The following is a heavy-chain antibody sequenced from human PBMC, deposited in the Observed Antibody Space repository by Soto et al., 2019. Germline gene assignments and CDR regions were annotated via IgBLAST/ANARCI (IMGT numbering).Heavy chain of an antibody. Sequence: QVQLVQSGAEVKKPGSSVKVSCKASGGTFSSYAINWVRQAPGQGLEWMGGIIPIFGTADYAQKFQGRVTSTPXXXTXLAYVELSSLRYEDTAVYYCARAVAGGVYYYYGNDAWGQGTTVTVSS. CDR1: GGTFSSYA. CDR3: ARAVAGGVYYYYGNDA. CDR2: IIPIFGTA. D-gene: IGHD3-16*01. V-gene: IGHV1-69*05. J-gene: IGHJ6*02.